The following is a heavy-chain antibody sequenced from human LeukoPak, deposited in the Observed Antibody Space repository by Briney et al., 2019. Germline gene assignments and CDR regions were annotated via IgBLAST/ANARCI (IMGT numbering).Heavy chain of an antibody. CDR2: IYCSGST. V-gene: IGHV4-30-4*08. CDR1: GGSISSGDYY. Sequence: SQTLSLTCTVSGGSISSGDYYWSWIRQPPGKGLEWIGYIYCSGSTYYNPSLKSRVTISVDTSKNQFSLKLSSVTAADTAVYYCARSVVVTAIPDYFDYWGQGTLVTVSS. CDR3: ARSVVVTAIPDYFDY. D-gene: IGHD2-21*02. J-gene: IGHJ4*02.